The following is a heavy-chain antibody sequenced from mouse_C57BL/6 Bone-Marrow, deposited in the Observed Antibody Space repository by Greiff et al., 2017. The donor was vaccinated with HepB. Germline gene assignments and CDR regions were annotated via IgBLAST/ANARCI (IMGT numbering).Heavy chain of an antibody. Sequence: EVKLMESGGGLVKPGGSLKLSCAASGFTFSSYAMSWVRQTPEKRLEWVATISDGGSYTYYPDNVKGRFTISRDNAKNNLYLQMSHLKSEDTAMYYCARNWEGAYWGQGTLVTVSA. D-gene: IGHD4-1*01. CDR3: ARNWEGAY. J-gene: IGHJ3*01. V-gene: IGHV5-4*03. CDR1: GFTFSSYA. CDR2: ISDGGSYT.